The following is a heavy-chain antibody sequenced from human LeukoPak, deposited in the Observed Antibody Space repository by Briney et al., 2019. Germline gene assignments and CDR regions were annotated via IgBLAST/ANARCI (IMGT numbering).Heavy chain of an antibody. CDR3: TTQTPY. V-gene: IGHV3-15*01. CDR2: IKSKIDGGTA. Sequence: TGGSLRLSCTASGYTFSNAWMSWVRQAPGKGLEWVGRIKSKIDGGTAEYAAPVKGRFTISRDDSKNTLYLQMNSLKTEDTAVYYCTTQTPYWGHGTLATVSA. CDR1: GYTFSNAW. J-gene: IGHJ4*01.